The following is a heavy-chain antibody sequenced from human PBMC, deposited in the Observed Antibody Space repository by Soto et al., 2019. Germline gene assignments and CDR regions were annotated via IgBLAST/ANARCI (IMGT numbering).Heavy chain of an antibody. Sequence: EALSGTCVDYGGPFNDYYWSWIRQSPVKGLEWIAEINHNGITNYNPSLKSRVTISRDASKSQFSLEVNSVTAADTAVYYCATHYGSGGFFFWGQGALVTVSS. CDR3: ATHYGSGGFFF. V-gene: IGHV4-34*01. D-gene: IGHD3-10*01. J-gene: IGHJ4*02. CDR1: GGPFNDYY. CDR2: INHNGIT.